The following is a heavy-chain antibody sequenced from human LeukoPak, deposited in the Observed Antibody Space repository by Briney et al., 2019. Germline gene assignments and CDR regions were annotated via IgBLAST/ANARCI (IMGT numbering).Heavy chain of an antibody. V-gene: IGHV3-74*01. D-gene: IGHD3-22*01. CDR2: ISTDGSSN. Sequence: QPRGSLRLSCAASGFTFSGYWMHWVRQAPGKGLVWVSRISTDGSSNTYADSVKGRFTISRDNSKNTLYLEMNSLRAEDTAVYYCARDYYYDSSGYWDYYFDYWGQGTLVSVSS. J-gene: IGHJ4*02. CDR3: ARDYYYDSSGYWDYYFDY. CDR1: GFTFSGYW.